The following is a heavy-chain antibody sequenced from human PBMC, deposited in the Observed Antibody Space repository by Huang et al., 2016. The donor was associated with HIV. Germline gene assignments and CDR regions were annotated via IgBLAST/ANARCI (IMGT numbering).Heavy chain of an antibody. CDR2: IKSKTDGGKT. CDR1: GFTFSNAW. CDR3: TTESESSGWTMDHDAFDI. Sequence: EVQLVESGGGLVKPGGSLRLSCAASGFTFSNAWMSWVRQARGKWLEGVSRIKSKTDGGKTDYAAPVKGRFNISRDESKSTLYLQMNSLKTEDTAVYYCTTESESSGWTMDHDAFDIWGQGTMVTVSS. D-gene: IGHD6-19*01. J-gene: IGHJ3*02. V-gene: IGHV3-15*01.